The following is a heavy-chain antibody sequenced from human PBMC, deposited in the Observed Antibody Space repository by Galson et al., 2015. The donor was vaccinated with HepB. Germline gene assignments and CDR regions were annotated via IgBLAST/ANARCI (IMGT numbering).Heavy chain of an antibody. D-gene: IGHD3-3*01. CDR1: GFTFSSYA. J-gene: IGHJ4*02. CDR2: ISYDGSNK. V-gene: IGHV3-30-3*01. CDR3: ARDDSDLEWLVSGAQIDY. Sequence: SLRLSCAASGFTFSSYAMHWVRQAPGKGLEWVAVISYDGSNKYYADSVKGRFTISRDNSKNTLYLQMNSLRAEDTAVYYFARDDSDLEWLVSGAQIDYWGQGTLFTVSA.